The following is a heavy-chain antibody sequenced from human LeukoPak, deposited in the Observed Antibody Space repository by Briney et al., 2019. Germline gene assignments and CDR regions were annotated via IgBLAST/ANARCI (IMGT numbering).Heavy chain of an antibody. V-gene: IGHV3-7*03. J-gene: IGHJ4*02. CDR1: GFIFNTYW. CDR3: AKWGPYDILTGRIN. CDR2: IKPDGGEK. Sequence: GGSLRLSCAASGFIFNTYWMTWVRQTPGKGLEWVANIKPDGGEKKYVDSVKGRFTISRDNAKNSLYLQMNSLRAEDTAVYYCAKWGPYDILTGRINWGQGTLVTVSS. D-gene: IGHD3-9*01.